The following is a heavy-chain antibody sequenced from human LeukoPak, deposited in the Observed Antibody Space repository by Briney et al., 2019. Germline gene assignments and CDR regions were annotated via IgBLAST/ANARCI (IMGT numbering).Heavy chain of an antibody. CDR3: AKALRITIFGVSDY. D-gene: IGHD3-3*01. V-gene: IGHV3-23*01. J-gene: IGHJ4*02. Sequence: GGSLRLSCAASGFTFSSYAMSWVRQAPGRGLEWVSAISGSGGSTYYADSVKGRFTISRDNSKNTLYLQMNSLRAEDTAVYYCAKALRITIFGVSDYWGQGTLVTVSS. CDR1: GFTFSSYA. CDR2: ISGSGGST.